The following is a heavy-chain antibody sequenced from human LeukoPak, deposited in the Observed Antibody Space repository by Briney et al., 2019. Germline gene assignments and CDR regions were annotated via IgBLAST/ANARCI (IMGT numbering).Heavy chain of an antibody. D-gene: IGHD2-2*01. CDR1: CGSISSGGYY. J-gene: IGHJ4*02. Sequence: PSQTLSLTCTVSCGSISSGGYYWSWIRQHPGKGLEWIGYIYYSGSTYYNPSLKSRVTISVDTSKSQFSLRVTSVTAADTAVYYCARLSRYCSSTTCSYFDYWGQGTLVTVSS. CDR2: IYYSGST. CDR3: ARLSRYCSSTTCSYFDY. V-gene: IGHV4-31*03.